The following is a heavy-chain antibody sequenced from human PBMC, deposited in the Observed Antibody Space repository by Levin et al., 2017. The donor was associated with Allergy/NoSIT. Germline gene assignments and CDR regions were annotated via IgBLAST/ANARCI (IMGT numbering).Heavy chain of an antibody. CDR1: GFTFSSYA. J-gene: IGHJ4*02. Sequence: GGSLRLSCAASGFTFSSYAMSWVRQAPGKGLEWVSAISGSGGSTYYADSVKGRFTISRDNTKNTRYLQMNSLRAEDTAVYYCAKDYYDILTGYYHPYYFDYWGQGTLVTVSS. D-gene: IGHD3-9*01. V-gene: IGHV3-23*01. CDR2: ISGSGGST. CDR3: AKDYYDILTGYYHPYYFDY.